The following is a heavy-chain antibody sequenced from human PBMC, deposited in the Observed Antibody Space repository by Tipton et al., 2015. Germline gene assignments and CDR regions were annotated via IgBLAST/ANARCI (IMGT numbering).Heavy chain of an antibody. V-gene: IGHV3-23*01. CDR2: VSGNGGNT. Sequence: GSLRLSCAASGFTFSGYAMNWVRQAPGKGLEWVSGVSGNGGNTFYADSVRGRFTISRDNSNNTLYLQMSSLRAEDTAVYYCARGKQLGFFDYWGQGTLVTVSS. D-gene: IGHD6-13*01. J-gene: IGHJ4*02. CDR3: ARGKQLGFFDY. CDR1: GFTFSGYA.